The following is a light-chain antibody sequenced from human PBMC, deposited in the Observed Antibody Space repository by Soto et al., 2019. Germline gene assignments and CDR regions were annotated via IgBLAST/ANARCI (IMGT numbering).Light chain of an antibody. J-gene: IGKJ5*01. CDR2: GAS. CDR3: QQRNVWPPIT. CDR1: QSVSSRY. Sequence: EIVLTRSPGTLSLSPGERATLSCRASQSVSSRYLAWYQQKPGQAPRLLIYGASNRATGVPARFGGSGSGTDFTLTINSLEPEDFAVYYCQQRNVWPPITFGQGTRLAI. V-gene: IGKV3-11*01.